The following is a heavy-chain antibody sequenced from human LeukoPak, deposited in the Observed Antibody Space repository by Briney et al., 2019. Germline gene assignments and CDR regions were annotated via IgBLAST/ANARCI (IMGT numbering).Heavy chain of an antibody. J-gene: IGHJ4*02. CDR1: GFTFSSYW. V-gene: IGHV3-7*03. CDR3: ASWVWQLTLDD. Sequence: GGSLRLSCAASGFTFSSYWMTWVRQAPGKGLEWVANIKKDGSEKYYADSVKGRFTISRETAKNSLYLQINSLTVEDTAVYYCASWVWQLTLDDWGQGILVTVSS. D-gene: IGHD6-19*01. CDR2: IKKDGSEK.